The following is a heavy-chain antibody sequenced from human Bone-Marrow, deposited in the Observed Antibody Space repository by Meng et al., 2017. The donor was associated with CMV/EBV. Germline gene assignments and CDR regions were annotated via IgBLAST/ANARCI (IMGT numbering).Heavy chain of an antibody. CDR1: GFTFSSYS. J-gene: IGHJ6*02. CDR3: ARELYVDTAILGWYYGMDV. D-gene: IGHD5-18*01. Sequence: GGSLRLSCAASGFTFSSYSMNWVRQAPGKGLEWVSYISSSGSTIYYADSVKGRFTISRDNAKNSLYLQMNSLRAEDTAVYYCARELYVDTAILGWYYGMDVWGQGTTVTVSS. CDR2: ISSSGSTI. V-gene: IGHV3-48*04.